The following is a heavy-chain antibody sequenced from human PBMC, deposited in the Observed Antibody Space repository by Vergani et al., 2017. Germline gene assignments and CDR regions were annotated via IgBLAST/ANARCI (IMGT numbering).Heavy chain of an antibody. Sequence: QVELVESGGGVVKPGGSLRLSCAASGFTFSDFAMPWLRQAPGKGPEWVALISYDGNGKYYGDSLKGQFTISRDNSKNTLFLQMSNLQIDDTAVYYCAKGGFCTSASCQDAFYVWGRGTQVIFSS. D-gene: IGHD2-2*01. J-gene: IGHJ3*01. CDR2: ISYDGNGK. V-gene: IGHV3-30*18. CDR1: GFTFSDFA. CDR3: AKGGFCTSASCQDAFYV.